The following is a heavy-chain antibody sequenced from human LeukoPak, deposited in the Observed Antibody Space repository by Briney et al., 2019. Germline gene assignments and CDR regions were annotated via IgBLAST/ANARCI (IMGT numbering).Heavy chain of an antibody. CDR2: IFPGDSDT. CDR1: GYSFSSYW. D-gene: IGHD3-10*01. Sequence: PAESLKIFCKGSGYSFSSYWISWVRQMPGKGLQWLGFIFPGDSDTRYSPSFQGHVTISADKSISTAYLQWSSLKASDTAMYYCARHYYREYYFAYWGQGTLVTVSS. V-gene: IGHV5-51*01. J-gene: IGHJ4*02. CDR3: ARHYYREYYFAY.